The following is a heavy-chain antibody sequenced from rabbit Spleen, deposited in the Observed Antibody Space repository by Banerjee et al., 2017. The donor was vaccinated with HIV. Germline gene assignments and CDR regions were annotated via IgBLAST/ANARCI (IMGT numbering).Heavy chain of an antibody. CDR2: ISAGSGGT. Sequence: QSLEESGGDLVKPGASLTLTCTASGFTFSSTYWIYWVRQAPGKGLEWIACISAGSGGTYYASWAKGRFTISKPSSTTVTLQMTSLTAAGTATYFCARSNDADDRFNLWGQGTLVTVS. J-gene: IGHJ4*01. V-gene: IGHV1S40*01. CDR1: GFTFSSTYW. D-gene: IGHD2-1*01. CDR3: ARSNDADDRFNL.